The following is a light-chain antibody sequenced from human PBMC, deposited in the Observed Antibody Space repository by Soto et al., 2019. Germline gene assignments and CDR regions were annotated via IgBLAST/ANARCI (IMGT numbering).Light chain of an antibody. CDR1: SSDVGGYKY. Sequence: QSALTQPASVSGSPGQSITISCTGTSSDVGGYKYVSWYQQHPGKAPKRMIYDVSNRPSGVSNRFSGSKSGNTASLIISGLQAEDEADYYCSSYTSSSTWVIGGGTKLTVL. CDR3: SSYTSSSTWV. V-gene: IGLV2-14*03. J-gene: IGLJ3*02. CDR2: DVS.